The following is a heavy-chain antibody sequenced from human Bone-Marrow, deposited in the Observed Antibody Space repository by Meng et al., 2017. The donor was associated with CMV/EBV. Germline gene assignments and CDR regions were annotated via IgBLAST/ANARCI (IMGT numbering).Heavy chain of an antibody. CDR2: IGGSDGIT. D-gene: IGHD3-3*01. CDR3: AKGARFGVTAPDY. Sequence: GESLKISCAASGFTFSTYTMSWVRRAPGKGLEWVSRIGGSDGITSYADSVRGRFTIARDISQNTLYLQMNSLRAEYTAVYYCAKGARFGVTAPDYWGQGTLVTFSS. V-gene: IGHV3-23*01. J-gene: IGHJ4*02. CDR1: GFTFSTYT.